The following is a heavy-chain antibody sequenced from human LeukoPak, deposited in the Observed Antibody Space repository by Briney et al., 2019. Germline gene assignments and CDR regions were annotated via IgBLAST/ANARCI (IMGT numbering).Heavy chain of an antibody. J-gene: IGHJ5*02. CDR2: IVVGSGNT. V-gene: IGHV1-58*02. D-gene: IGHD3-22*01. CDR1: GFTFTSSA. CDR3: AASPYYYDSSGYYH. Sequence: SVKVSCKASGFTFTSSAMQLVRQARGQRLEWIGWIVVGSGNTNYAQKFQERVTITRDMSTSTAYMELSSLRSEDTAVYYCAASPYYYDSSGYYHWGQGTLVTVSS.